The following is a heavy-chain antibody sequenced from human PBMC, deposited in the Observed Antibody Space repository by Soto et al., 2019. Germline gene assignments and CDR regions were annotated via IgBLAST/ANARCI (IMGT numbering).Heavy chain of an antibody. V-gene: IGHV3-23*01. CDR2: ITGGGDNT. CDR3: AKPPDRSFRACGSGHPFDP. Sequence: EVQLLESGGTLVQPGGSLRLSCAASGFTFGSYAMTWVRQAPGKGLEWVSAITGGGDNTYYADSVKGRFTISRDNSKNTLYLQMNSLRVEDTAVYSCAKPPDRSFRACGSGHPFDPWGQGTLVTVSS. D-gene: IGHD3-10*01. CDR1: GFTFGSYA. J-gene: IGHJ5*02.